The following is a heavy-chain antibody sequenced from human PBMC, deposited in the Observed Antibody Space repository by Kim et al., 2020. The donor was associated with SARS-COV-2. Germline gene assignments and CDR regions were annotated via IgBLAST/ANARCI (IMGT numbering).Heavy chain of an antibody. J-gene: IGHJ4*02. CDR2: RWYDGSNK. D-gene: IGHD2-15*01. CDR3: AKERSPGVVDY. CDR1: GFTFSSYG. Sequence: GGSLRLSCAASGFTFSSYGMHWVRQAPGKGMEWVAVRWYDGSNKYYADSVKGRFTICRDNSKNTLYLQMNSLRAEDTAVYYCAKERSPGVVDYWGQGTLGTPSS. V-gene: IGHV3-33*06.